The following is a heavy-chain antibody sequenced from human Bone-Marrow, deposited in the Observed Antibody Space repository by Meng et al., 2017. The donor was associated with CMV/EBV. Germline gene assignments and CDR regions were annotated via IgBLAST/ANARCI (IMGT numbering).Heavy chain of an antibody. Sequence: SETLSLTCTVSGYSISSGYYWGWIRQPPGKGLEWIGSIYYSGSTYYNPSLKSRVTISVDTSKNQFSLKLSSVTAADTAVYYCARVSRDYDSPHTLNWLTPGAREPWSPSPQ. V-gene: IGHV4-38-2*02. D-gene: IGHD3-22*01. J-gene: IGHJ5*02. CDR2: IYYSGST. CDR3: ARVSRDYDSPHTLNWLTP. CDR1: GYSISSGYY.